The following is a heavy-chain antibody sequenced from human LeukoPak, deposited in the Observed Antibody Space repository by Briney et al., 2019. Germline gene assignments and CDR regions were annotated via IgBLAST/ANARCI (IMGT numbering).Heavy chain of an antibody. J-gene: IGHJ4*02. CDR1: GLTFSDYE. Sequence: PGGSLRLSCAASGLTFSDYEMNWVRQAPGKGLEWVSYISGSDDTIHYADSVRGRFTISRDNAKNSLYLQMNSLRAEDTAVYYCARPIGYSGSGSYYGYWGQGTLVTVSS. CDR2: ISGSDDTI. V-gene: IGHV3-48*03. D-gene: IGHD3-10*01. CDR3: ARPIGYSGSGSYYGY.